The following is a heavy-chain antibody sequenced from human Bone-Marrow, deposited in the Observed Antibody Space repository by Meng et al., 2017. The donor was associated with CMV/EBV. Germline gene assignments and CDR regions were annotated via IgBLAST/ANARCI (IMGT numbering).Heavy chain of an antibody. D-gene: IGHD2-2*02. V-gene: IGHV1-2*02. Sequence: ASVKVSCKASGYTFTGYYMHWVRQAPGQGLEWMGWINPNSGGTNYAQKFQGRVTMTRDTSISTAYMELSRLRADDTAVYYCTNLGYCSSTSCYSSLEVWGQGTTVTVSS. CDR3: TNLGYCSSTSCYSSLEV. CDR1: GYTFTGYY. J-gene: IGHJ6*02. CDR2: INPNSGGT.